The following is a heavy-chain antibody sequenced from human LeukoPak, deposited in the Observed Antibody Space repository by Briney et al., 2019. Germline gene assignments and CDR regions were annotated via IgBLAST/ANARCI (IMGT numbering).Heavy chain of an antibody. V-gene: IGHV4-30-4*01. CDR3: ARSYPPGSGSYVDY. CDR1: GGSIRSGDYF. CDR2: IDYSGST. J-gene: IGHJ4*02. D-gene: IGHD3-10*01. Sequence: SSETLSLTCTVSGGSIRSGDYFWTWIRQPPGKGLEWIGYIDYSGSTCYNPSLKSRLTISLDTSKNQFSLKLTSVTAADTAVYSCARSYPPGSGSYVDYWGQGTLVTVSS.